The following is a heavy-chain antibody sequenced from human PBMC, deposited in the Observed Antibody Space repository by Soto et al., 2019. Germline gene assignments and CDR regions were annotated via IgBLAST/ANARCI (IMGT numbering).Heavy chain of an antibody. Sequence: QVQLVQSGAEVKKPGSSVKVSCKASGGTFSSYTISWVRQAPGQGLEWMGRIIPILGIANYAQKFQGRVTITADKSTSPAYMELSSLRSEDTAVYYCARSLKSRFGGYASSWGQGTLVTVSS. J-gene: IGHJ5*02. CDR2: IIPILGIA. CDR3: ARSLKSRFGGYASS. V-gene: IGHV1-69*02. D-gene: IGHD3-22*01. CDR1: GGTFSSYT.